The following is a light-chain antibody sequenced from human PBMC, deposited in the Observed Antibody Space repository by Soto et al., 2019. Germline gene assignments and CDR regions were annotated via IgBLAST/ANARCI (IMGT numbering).Light chain of an antibody. Sequence: EIVMTQSPATLSVSPGASATLSCRASHRVSTYLAWYQQKPGQAPRLLIYDVSTRATAIPDRFSGSGSGTEFTLTISSLHLEDIAVYYCQQYNNWPLTFGRGTKVDI. J-gene: IGKJ4*01. CDR2: DVS. V-gene: IGKV3-15*01. CDR1: HRVSTY. CDR3: QQYNNWPLT.